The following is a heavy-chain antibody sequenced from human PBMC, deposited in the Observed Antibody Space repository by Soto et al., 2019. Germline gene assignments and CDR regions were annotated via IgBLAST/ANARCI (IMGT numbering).Heavy chain of an antibody. D-gene: IGHD2-2*01. Sequence: GGSLRLSCAASGFTFSTYWMTWVRQAPGKGLEWVSAITGTGRSTYYADSVKGRFTISRDNSKNTLYLQMNSLRAEDTAVYYCATSWGYCSSTSCRRDYWGQGALVTVSS. J-gene: IGHJ4*02. CDR3: ATSWGYCSSTSCRRDY. V-gene: IGHV3-23*01. CDR2: ITGTGRST. CDR1: GFTFSTYW.